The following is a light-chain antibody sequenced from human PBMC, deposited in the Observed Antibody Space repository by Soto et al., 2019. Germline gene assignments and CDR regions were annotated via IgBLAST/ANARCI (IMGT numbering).Light chain of an antibody. Sequence: QSALTQPRSVSGSPGQSVTISCTGTSSDVGGYNYVSWYQQHPGKAPKLMIYDVSKRPSGVPDRFSGSKSGNTASLTISGLQDEDEADYYCCSYAGSYSEVFGGGTKVTVL. CDR2: DVS. V-gene: IGLV2-11*01. J-gene: IGLJ2*01. CDR1: SSDVGGYNY. CDR3: CSYAGSYSEV.